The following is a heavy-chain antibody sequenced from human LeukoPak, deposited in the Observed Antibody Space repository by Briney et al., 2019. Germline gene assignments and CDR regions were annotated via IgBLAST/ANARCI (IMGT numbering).Heavy chain of an antibody. V-gene: IGHV3-33*01. CDR1: GFTFSSYG. CDR2: IWYDGSNK. CDR3: ARGIVVVPAAILGFPPLFDY. Sequence: PGGSLRLSCAASGFTFSSYGMHWVRQAPGKGLEWVAVIWYDGSNKYYADSVKGRFTISRDNSKNTLYLQMNSLRAEDTAVYYCARGIVVVPAAILGFPPLFDYWGQGTLVTVSS. D-gene: IGHD2-2*01. J-gene: IGHJ4*02.